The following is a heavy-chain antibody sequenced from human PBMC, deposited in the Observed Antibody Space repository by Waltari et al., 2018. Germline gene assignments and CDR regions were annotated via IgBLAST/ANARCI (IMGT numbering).Heavy chain of an antibody. Sequence: QVQLVQSGAALKKPGSSVKVSCKVSGGSFSTHATTWGRQAPGQGLEWMGGIIPMFGTANYAQKIQDRVTINTDESMTTAYMHLSSLTSDDTAVYYCARGGLYGQQLLESAFEIWGQGTKVTVSS. CDR1: GGSFSTHA. CDR3: ARGGLYGQQLLESAFEI. CDR2: IIPMFGTA. D-gene: IGHD6-13*01. J-gene: IGHJ3*02. V-gene: IGHV1-69*05.